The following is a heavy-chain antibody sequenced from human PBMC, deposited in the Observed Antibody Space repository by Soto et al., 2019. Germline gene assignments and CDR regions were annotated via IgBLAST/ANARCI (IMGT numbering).Heavy chain of an antibody. V-gene: IGHV5-10-1*01. J-gene: IGHJ6*02. CDR3: ARESGYCSGGSCYYYYGMDV. CDR1: GYSFTSYW. CDR2: IDPSDSYT. Sequence: GESLKISCKGSGYSFTSYWISWVRQMPGKGLEWMGRIDPSDSYTNYSPSFQGHVTISADKSISTAYLQWSSLKASDTTMYYCARESGYCSGGSCYYYYGMDVWGQGTTVTVSS. D-gene: IGHD2-15*01.